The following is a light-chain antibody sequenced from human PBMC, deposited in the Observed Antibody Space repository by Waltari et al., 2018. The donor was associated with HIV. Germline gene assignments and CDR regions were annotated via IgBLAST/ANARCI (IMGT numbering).Light chain of an antibody. J-gene: IGKJ2*01. CDR2: EAS. CDR1: QSVGTS. V-gene: IGKV1-12*01. Sequence: DTQMTQSPSSVSATVGDRVTITCRASQSVGTSVAWYQQKPDRTPKLLIFEASRLQTGVPSRFGGSGSGTKFTLTITSLQPQALATYFCQQVNNFPHTFGQGT. CDR3: QQVNNFPHT.